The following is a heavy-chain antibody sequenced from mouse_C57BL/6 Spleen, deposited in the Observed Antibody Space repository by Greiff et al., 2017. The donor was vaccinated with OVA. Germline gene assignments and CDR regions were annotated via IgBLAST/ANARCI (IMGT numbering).Heavy chain of an antibody. CDR3: ARSGGYDGAMDY. J-gene: IGHJ4*01. CDR2: INPSTGGT. D-gene: IGHD2-3*01. V-gene: IGHV1-42*01. CDR1: GYSFTGYY. Sequence: EVQLQQSGPELVKPGASVKISCKASGYSFTGYYMNWVKQSPEKSLEWIGEINPSTGGTTYNQKFKAKATLTVDKSSSTAYMQLKSLTSEDSAVYYCARSGGYDGAMDYWGQGTSVTVSS.